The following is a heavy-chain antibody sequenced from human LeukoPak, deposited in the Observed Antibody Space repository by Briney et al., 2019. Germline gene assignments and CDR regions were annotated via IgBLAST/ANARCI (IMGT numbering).Heavy chain of an antibody. CDR1: GFTFSSYS. V-gene: IGHV3-48*01. CDR3: ARGYSGYERLMKY. J-gene: IGHJ4*02. D-gene: IGHD5-12*01. Sequence: GGSLRLSCAASGFTFSSYSMNWVRQAPGKGLEWVSYISSSSSTIYYADSVKGRFTISRDNAKNSLYLQMNSLRAEDTAVYYCARGYSGYERLMKYWGQGTLVTVSS. CDR2: ISSSSSTI.